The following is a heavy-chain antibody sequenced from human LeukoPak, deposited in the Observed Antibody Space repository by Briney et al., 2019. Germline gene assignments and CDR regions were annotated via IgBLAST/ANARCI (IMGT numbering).Heavy chain of an antibody. J-gene: IGHJ5*02. Sequence: GASVKVSCKASEYTFTGYYMHWVRQAPGQGLEWMGWINPNSGGTNYAQKFQGRVTMTRDTSISTAYMELSRLRSDDTAVYYCARCSGSCYLNWFDPWGQGTLVTVSS. V-gene: IGHV1-2*02. CDR1: EYTFTGYY. D-gene: IGHD2-15*01. CDR2: INPNSGGT. CDR3: ARCSGSCYLNWFDP.